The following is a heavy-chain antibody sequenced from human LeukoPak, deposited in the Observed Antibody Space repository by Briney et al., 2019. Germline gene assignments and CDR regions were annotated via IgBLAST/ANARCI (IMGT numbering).Heavy chain of an antibody. CDR1: GYSFTNYW. CDR2: IHPGDADT. CDR3: ARRPSHRHFGSGSYFDY. V-gene: IGHV5-51*01. Sequence: GESLKISCKGSGYSFTNYWIGWVRQMPGKGLEWMGIIHPGDADTRYSPSFEGQVTISADKSISTAYLQWSSLKASDTAMYYCARRPSHRHFGSGSYFDYWGQGTLVAVSS. J-gene: IGHJ4*02. D-gene: IGHD3-10*01.